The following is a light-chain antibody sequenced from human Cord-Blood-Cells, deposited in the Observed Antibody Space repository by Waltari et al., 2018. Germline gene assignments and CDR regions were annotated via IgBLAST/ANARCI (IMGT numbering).Light chain of an antibody. CDR3: SSYTSSSTLP. V-gene: IGLV2-14*01. J-gene: IGLJ1*01. CDR2: DVS. CDR1: SSDVGGYNY. Sequence: QSALTQPASVSGSPGQSITISCTGTSSDVGGYNYVSWYQQHPGKAPKLMIYDVSNRPSGVSNRVSGSKSGNTASMTISGLQAEDEADYYCSSYTSSSTLPFGTGTKVTVL.